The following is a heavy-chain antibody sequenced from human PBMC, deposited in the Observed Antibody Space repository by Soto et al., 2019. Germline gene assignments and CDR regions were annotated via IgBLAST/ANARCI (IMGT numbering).Heavy chain of an antibody. J-gene: IGHJ5*02. CDR1: GRAISSGGYY. CDR3: ARHSPPLAHQSWFDP. D-gene: IGHD6-13*01. Sequence: SETLSLTCTVSGRAISSGGYYWSWIRQLPGKGLEWLGCIYYSGSTYYNPSLQSRVTISVDTSKNQFSLKLSSVTAADTAVYYCARHSPPLAHQSWFDPWGQGTLVTVSS. V-gene: IGHV4-39*01. CDR2: IYYSGST.